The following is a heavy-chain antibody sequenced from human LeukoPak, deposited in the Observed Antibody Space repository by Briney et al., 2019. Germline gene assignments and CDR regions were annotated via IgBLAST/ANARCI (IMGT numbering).Heavy chain of an antibody. CDR3: AKGQWLATFDY. CDR1: GFTVSSNS. CDR2: IYSDNT. J-gene: IGHJ4*02. D-gene: IGHD6-19*01. V-gene: IGHV3-53*01. Sequence: GGSLRLSCTVSGFTVSSNSMSWVRQAPGKGLEWVSFIYSDNTHYSDSVKGRFTISRDNSKNTLYLQMNRLRAEDTAVYYCAKGQWLATFDYWGQGTLVTVSS.